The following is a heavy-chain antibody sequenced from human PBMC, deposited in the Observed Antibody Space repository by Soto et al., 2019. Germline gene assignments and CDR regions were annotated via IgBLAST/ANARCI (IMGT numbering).Heavy chain of an antibody. V-gene: IGHV4-34*01. CDR2: INHSGST. J-gene: IGHJ5*02. CDR1: GGSFSGYY. CDR3: ARGGFWSGLRGFDP. D-gene: IGHD3-3*01. Sequence: SETLSLTCAVYGGSFSGYYWSWIRQPPGKGLEWIGEINHSGSTNYNPSLKSRVTISVDTSKNQFSLKLSSVTAADTAVYYCARGGFWSGLRGFDPWSQGTLVTVSS.